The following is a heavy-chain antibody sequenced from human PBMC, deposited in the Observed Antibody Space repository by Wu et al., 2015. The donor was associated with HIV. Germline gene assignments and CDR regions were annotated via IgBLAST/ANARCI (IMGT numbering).Heavy chain of an antibody. CDR3: ARDWQFHVIFDDFYIDV. CDR1: YILTSYP. D-gene: IGHD3-3*02. Sequence: QAQLVQSGPAAERPGASVNISCKASYILTSYPIGWVRQAPGQRLEWMGWMNPRNGYIKPAQRFQDRITLSTTNSAHTAYMELRNLTSDDTAIYYCARDWQFHVIFDDFYIDVWGTGTTVIVSS. CDR2: MNPRNGYI. J-gene: IGHJ6*03. V-gene: IGHV1-18*01.